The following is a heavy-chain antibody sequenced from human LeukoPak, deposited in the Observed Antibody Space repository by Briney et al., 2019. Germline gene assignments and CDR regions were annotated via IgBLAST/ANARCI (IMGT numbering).Heavy chain of an antibody. CDR2: IIPIFGTA. Sequence: SVKVSCKASGGTFSSYAISWVRQAPGQGLEWMGGIIPIFGTANYAQKFQGRVTMTRDTSTSTVYMELSSLRSEDTAVYYCARVAYGGYYYYYMDVWGKGTTVTISS. CDR1: GGTFSSYA. V-gene: IGHV1-69*05. J-gene: IGHJ6*03. D-gene: IGHD4-23*01. CDR3: ARVAYGGYYYYYMDV.